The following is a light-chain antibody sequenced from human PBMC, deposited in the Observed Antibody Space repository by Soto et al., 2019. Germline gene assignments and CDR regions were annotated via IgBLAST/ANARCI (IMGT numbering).Light chain of an antibody. CDR3: AAWDDSLNGWV. CDR2: SNN. Sequence: QSVLAQPPSASATPGQRVTISCSGSSSNIGSNTVNWYQQLPGTAPKLLIYSNNQRPSGVPDRFSSSKSGTSASLAISGLQSEDEADYYCAAWDDSLNGWVFGGGTKLTVL. J-gene: IGLJ3*02. CDR1: SSNIGSNT. V-gene: IGLV1-44*01.